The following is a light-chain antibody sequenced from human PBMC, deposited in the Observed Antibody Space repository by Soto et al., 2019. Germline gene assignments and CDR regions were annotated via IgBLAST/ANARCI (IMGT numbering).Light chain of an antibody. CDR3: QQRTDWPL. CDR1: QSVGSY. CDR2: DAS. Sequence: IVLIQSPATLSLSPGERATLSCRASQSVGSYLAGYQHKPGQAPRLLISDASNRATGIPDRFSGSGSGTDFTLTISSLEPEDFAVYYCQQRTDWPLFGPGTKVDIK. J-gene: IGKJ3*01. V-gene: IGKV3-11*01.